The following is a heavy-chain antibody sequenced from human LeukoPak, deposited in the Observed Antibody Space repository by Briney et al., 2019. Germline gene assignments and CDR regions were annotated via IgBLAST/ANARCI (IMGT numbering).Heavy chain of an antibody. J-gene: IGHJ4*02. CDR2: IYHSGRT. D-gene: IGHD5-18*01. Sequence: SQTLSLTCAVSGGSISSGDYSWSWIRQPPGKGLEWIGYIYHSGRTFYNPSLKSRVTISVDTSKNQISLEVASVTAADTAVYYCARDGGYGHYDYWGRGTLVTVSS. V-gene: IGHV4-30-2*01. CDR1: GGSISSGDYS. CDR3: ARDGGYGHYDY.